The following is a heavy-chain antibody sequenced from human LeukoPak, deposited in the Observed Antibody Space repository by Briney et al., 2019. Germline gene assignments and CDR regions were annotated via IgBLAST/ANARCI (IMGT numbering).Heavy chain of an antibody. V-gene: IGHV3-64*02. CDR3: ARGLRAYYYYGMDV. CDR1: GFTFSNYA. J-gene: IGHJ6*02. D-gene: IGHD3-3*01. Sequence: PGGSLRLFCAASGFTFSNYAMHWVRQAPGEGLEYVSAISSNGGSTYYADSVKGRFTISRDNSKNTLFLQMGSLRVEDMAVYYCARGLRAYYYYGMDVWGQGTTVTVSS. CDR2: ISSNGGST.